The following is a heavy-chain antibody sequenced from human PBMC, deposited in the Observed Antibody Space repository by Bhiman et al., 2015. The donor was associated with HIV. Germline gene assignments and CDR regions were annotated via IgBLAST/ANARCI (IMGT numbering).Heavy chain of an antibody. CDR3: ARDPGGSYFDY. CDR1: GFSFSSYG. V-gene: IGHV3-30*02. Sequence: QVQLVESGGGVVQPGGSLRLYCAASGFSFSSYGMHWVRQAPGKGLEWVTFIRHDGNNKYYADSVKGRFTISRDNAKNSLYLQMDSLRAEDTAVYFCARDPGGSYFDYWGQGTLVTVSS. J-gene: IGHJ4*02. D-gene: IGHD1-26*01. CDR2: IRHDGNNK.